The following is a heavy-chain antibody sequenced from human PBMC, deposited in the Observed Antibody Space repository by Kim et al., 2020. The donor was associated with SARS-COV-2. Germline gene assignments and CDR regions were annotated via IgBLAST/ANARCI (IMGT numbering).Heavy chain of an antibody. J-gene: IGHJ4*02. CDR1: GDSVSSTSAA. CDR2: HYYRPKWYN. D-gene: IGHD2-2*01. V-gene: IGHV6-1*01. Sequence: SQTLSLPCAISGDSVSSTSAAWNWIRQSPSRGLEWLEGHYYRPKWYNVLEVPVKSRITINPDTSKNQFSLQLNSVTPEDTAVYYCARDYCSSTSCYPFDYWGQGTLVTVSS. CDR3: ARDYCSSTSCYPFDY.